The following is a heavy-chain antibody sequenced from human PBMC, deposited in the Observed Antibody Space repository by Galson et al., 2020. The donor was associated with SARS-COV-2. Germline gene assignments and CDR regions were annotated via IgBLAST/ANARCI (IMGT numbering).Heavy chain of an antibody. CDR2: LYEGETT. J-gene: IGHJ4*02. CDR1: GGSISSGSYY. CDR3: ARYRPTGNYGRGYFDA. Sequence: SETLSLTCTVSGGSISSGSYYWGWIRQPPGKGLECIANLYEGETTYHTPSLQSRVTLSADTSKNEFSLKLSSMTAADTAVYYCARYRPTGNYGRGYFDAWGQGTLVAVSS. V-gene: IGHV4-39*01. D-gene: IGHD1-7*01.